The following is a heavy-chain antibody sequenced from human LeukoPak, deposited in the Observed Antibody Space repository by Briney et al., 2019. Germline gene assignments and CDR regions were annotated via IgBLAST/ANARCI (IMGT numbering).Heavy chain of an antibody. J-gene: IGHJ4*02. CDR3: AKVSPTGLAFDC. V-gene: IGHV3-53*01. Sequence: GGSLRLSCAASGFTVSINYMSWVRQAPGEGLEWVSVIYTTGKTYYADSVKGRFSISRDNSKNTVYLQMNSLRAEDTAVYYCAKVSPTGLAFDCRGQVTLVTVSS. D-gene: IGHD1-1*01. CDR2: IYTTGKT. CDR1: GFTVSINY.